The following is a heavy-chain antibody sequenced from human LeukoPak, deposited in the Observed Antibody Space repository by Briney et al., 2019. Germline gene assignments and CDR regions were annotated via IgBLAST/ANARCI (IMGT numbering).Heavy chain of an antibody. J-gene: IGHJ4*02. CDR1: GYTFTSYY. CDR3: ARVYGETSYFDY. D-gene: IGHD3-10*01. V-gene: IGHV1-46*01. Sequence: ASVKVSCKASGYTFTSYYMHWVRHAPGQGLEWMGIINPSGGSTSYAQKFQGRVTMTRDMSTSTVYMELSSLRSEDTAVYYCARVYGETSYFDYWGQGTLVTVSS. CDR2: INPSGGST.